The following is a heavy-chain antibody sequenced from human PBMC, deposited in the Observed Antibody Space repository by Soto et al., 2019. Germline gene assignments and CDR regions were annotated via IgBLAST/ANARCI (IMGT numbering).Heavy chain of an antibody. CDR3: ARGSPPDY. CDR2: IWYDGSNK. J-gene: IGHJ4*02. CDR1: GFTFSSYG. V-gene: IGHV3-33*01. Sequence: QVQLVESGGGVVQPGRSLRLSCAASGFTFSSYGMHWVRQAPGKGLEWVTVIWYDGSNKHYADSVKGRFTISRDNSKNMVSLQMNSLRVEDTAVYYCARGSPPDYGGQGTLVTVAS.